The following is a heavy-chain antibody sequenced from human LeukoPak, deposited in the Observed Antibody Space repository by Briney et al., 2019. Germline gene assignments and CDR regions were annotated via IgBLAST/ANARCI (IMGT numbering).Heavy chain of an antibody. Sequence: SETLSLTCTVSGGSISSGSYYWSWIRQPAGKGLEWIGRIYTSGSTNYNPSLKSRVTISVDTSKNQFSLKLSSVTAADTAVYYCASTVTITMVRGVASYYFDYWGQGTLVTVSS. V-gene: IGHV4-61*02. CDR1: GGSISSGSYY. CDR2: IYTSGST. D-gene: IGHD3-10*01. J-gene: IGHJ4*02. CDR3: ASTVTITMVRGVASYYFDY.